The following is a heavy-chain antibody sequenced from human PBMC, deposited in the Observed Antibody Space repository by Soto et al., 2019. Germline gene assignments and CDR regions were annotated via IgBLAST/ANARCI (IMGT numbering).Heavy chain of an antibody. CDR1: GGSISTYY. D-gene: IGHD6-6*01. J-gene: IGHJ5*02. CDR2: ISYSGST. Sequence: QVQLEESGPGLVKPSETLSLTCTVSGGSISTYYWTWIRQPPGKGLEWIGYISYSGSTSYNPSLKSRFTISVDTSNNQFSLRLSSVTAADTAVYYCARHYSAYSSSDWFDPWGQGTLVTVSS. V-gene: IGHV4-59*08. CDR3: ARHYSAYSSSDWFDP.